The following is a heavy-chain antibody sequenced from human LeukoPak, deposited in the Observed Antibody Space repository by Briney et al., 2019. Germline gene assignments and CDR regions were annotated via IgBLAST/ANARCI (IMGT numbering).Heavy chain of an antibody. CDR1: GFTFSSYG. D-gene: IGHD3-22*01. Sequence: GGSLRLSCAASGFTFSSYGMHWVRQAPGKGLEWVAFIRYDGSNKYYADSVKGRFTISRDNSKNTLYLQMNSLRAEDTAVYYCATANYYDSLYYFDYWGQGTLVTVSS. CDR2: IRYDGSNK. CDR3: ATANYYDSLYYFDY. V-gene: IGHV3-30*02. J-gene: IGHJ4*02.